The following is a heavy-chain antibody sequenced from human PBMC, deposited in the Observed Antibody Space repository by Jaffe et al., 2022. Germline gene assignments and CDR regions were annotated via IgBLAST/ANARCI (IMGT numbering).Heavy chain of an antibody. J-gene: IGHJ4*02. Sequence: EVQLVQSGAEVKKPGESLKISCQGSGYNFTIYWIGWVRQMPGKGLEWMGFIYPGDSDTRYSPSFQGQVTISADKSINTAYLQWSSLKASDTAMYYCVTSQRYTYGSFVYWGQGTLVTVSS. CDR1: GYNFTIYW. D-gene: IGHD5-18*01. CDR2: IYPGDSDT. CDR3: VTSQRYTYGSFVY. V-gene: IGHV5-51*03.